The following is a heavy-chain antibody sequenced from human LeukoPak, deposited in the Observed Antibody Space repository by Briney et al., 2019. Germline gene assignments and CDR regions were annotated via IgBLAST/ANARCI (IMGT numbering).Heavy chain of an antibody. CDR3: ARDSNDSSGYDYVPSTDY. CDR1: GYTFTSYD. CDR2: MNPNSGNT. V-gene: IGHV1-8*03. D-gene: IGHD3-22*01. J-gene: IGHJ4*02. Sequence: GASVKASCKASGYTFTSYDINWVRQATGQGLEWMGWMNPNSGNTGYAQKFQGRVTITRNTSISTAYMELSSLRSEDTAVYYCARDSNDSSGYDYVPSTDYWGQGTLVTVSS.